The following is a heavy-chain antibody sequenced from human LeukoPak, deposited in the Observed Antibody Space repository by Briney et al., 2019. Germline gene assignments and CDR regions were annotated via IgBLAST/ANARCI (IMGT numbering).Heavy chain of an antibody. CDR1: GYTFTSYD. CDR3: ARATVVAGYCTTTRCYKPFDI. D-gene: IGHD2-2*02. V-gene: IGHV1-8*03. CDR2: MNPNSANT. J-gene: IGHJ3*02. Sequence: ASVKVSCKASGYTFTSYDINWVRQATGQGLEWMGWMNPNSANTGYSQKFQGRVTFTRDTSISTAYMELSSLRSEDTAVYFCARATVVAGYCTTTRCYKPFDIWGQGTMVTVSS.